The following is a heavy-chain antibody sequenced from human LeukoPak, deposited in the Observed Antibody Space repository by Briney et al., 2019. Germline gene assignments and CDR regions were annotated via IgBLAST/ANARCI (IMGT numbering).Heavy chain of an antibody. Sequence: PSETLSLTCTVSGYSISSGYYWGWIRQPPGKGLEWIGSIYHSGSTYYNPSLKSRVTISVDTSKNQFSLKLSSVTAADTAVYYCARDIIMGVFDYWAREPWSPSPQ. D-gene: IGHD2-8*01. CDR1: GYSISSGYY. CDR3: ARDIIMGVFDY. J-gene: IGHJ4*02. V-gene: IGHV4-38-2*02. CDR2: IYHSGST.